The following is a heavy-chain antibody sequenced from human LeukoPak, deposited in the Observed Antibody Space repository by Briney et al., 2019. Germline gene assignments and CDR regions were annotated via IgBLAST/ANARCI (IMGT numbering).Heavy chain of an antibody. CDR2: IKSKTDGGTT. J-gene: IGHJ4*02. CDR3: TTGRLERLPLFDY. V-gene: IGHV3-15*01. CDR1: GFTFSNAW. D-gene: IGHD1-1*01. Sequence: GGSLRLSCAASGFTFSNAWMSWVRQAPGKGLEWVGRIKSKTDGGTTDYAAPVKGRFTISRDDSKNTLYLQMNSLKTEDTAVYYCTTGRLERLPLFDYWGQGTLVTVSS.